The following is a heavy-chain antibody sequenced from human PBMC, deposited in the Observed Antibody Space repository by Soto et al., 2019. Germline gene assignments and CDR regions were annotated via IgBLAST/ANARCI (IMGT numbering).Heavy chain of an antibody. J-gene: IGHJ6*02. Sequence: QVQLQESGPGLVKPSETLSLTCTVSGGSISSYYWSWIRQPPGKGLEWIGYIYYSGSTNYNPSLKSRVTIPVDTYKNQFSLKLSSVTAADTAVYYCASQMRGATISIYYYGMDVWGQGTTVTVSS. V-gene: IGHV4-59*01. CDR2: IYYSGST. CDR1: GGSISSYY. D-gene: IGHD5-12*01. CDR3: ASQMRGATISIYYYGMDV.